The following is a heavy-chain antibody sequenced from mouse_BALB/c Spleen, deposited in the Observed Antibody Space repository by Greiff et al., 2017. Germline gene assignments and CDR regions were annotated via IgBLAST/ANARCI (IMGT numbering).Heavy chain of an antibody. Sequence: QVQLQQSGAELVRPGASVTLSCKASGYTFTDYEMHWVKQTPVHGLEWIGAIDPETGGTAYNQKFKGKATLTADKSSSTAYMELRSLTSEDSAVYYCTRQKYGNSPLAYGGQGTLVTVSA. V-gene: IGHV1-15*01. J-gene: IGHJ3*01. D-gene: IGHD2-10*02. CDR2: IDPETGGT. CDR1: GYTFTDYE. CDR3: TRQKYGNSPLAY.